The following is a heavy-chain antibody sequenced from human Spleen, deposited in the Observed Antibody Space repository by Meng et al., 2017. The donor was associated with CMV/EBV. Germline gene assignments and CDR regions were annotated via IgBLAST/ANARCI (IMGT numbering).Heavy chain of an antibody. CDR1: GFTFSNYA. V-gene: IGHV3-23*03. J-gene: IGHJ4*02. CDR3: AKDPLEGFDY. CDR2: IYSGGTMT. Sequence: GGSLRLSCAASGFTFSNYAMSWVRQAPGKGLEWVSVIYSGGTMTYYADSVKGRLIISRDNSKNTVYRQMNSLRVEDTAIFYCAKDPLEGFDYWGQGTLVTVSS.